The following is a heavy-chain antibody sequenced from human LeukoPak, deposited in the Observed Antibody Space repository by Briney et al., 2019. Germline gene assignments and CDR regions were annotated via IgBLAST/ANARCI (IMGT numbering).Heavy chain of an antibody. Sequence: SETLSLTCAVSGETFSGHYWSWIRQPPGKGLEYIGEINDNGRTIYNPSLESRVTISVDTSKNQVSLNLNSVTAADTAVYYCARERITIFGVADHDAFDIWGQGTMVTVSS. J-gene: IGHJ3*02. CDR1: GETFSGHY. V-gene: IGHV4-34*01. D-gene: IGHD3-3*01. CDR2: INDNGRT. CDR3: ARERITIFGVADHDAFDI.